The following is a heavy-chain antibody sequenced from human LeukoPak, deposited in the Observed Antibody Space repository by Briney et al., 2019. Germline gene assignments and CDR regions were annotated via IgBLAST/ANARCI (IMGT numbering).Heavy chain of an antibody. D-gene: IGHD5-18*01. V-gene: IGHV3-30*02. CDR3: AKDLSSYGYYFDY. CDR2: IRYDGSNK. Sequence: PGGSLRLSCAASGFTFSSYGMHWVRQAPGKGLEWVAFIRYDGSNKYYADSVKGRFTISRDNSKHTLYLQMNTLRAEDTAVYYCAKDLSSYGYYFDYWGQGTLVTVSS. CDR1: GFTFSSYG. J-gene: IGHJ4*02.